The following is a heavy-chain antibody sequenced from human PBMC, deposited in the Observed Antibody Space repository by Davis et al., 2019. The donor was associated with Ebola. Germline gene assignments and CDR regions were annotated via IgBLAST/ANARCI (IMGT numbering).Heavy chain of an antibody. CDR1: GFTFSSYS. CDR3: ARDPATTFDY. Sequence: GESLKISCVASGFTFSSYSMNWVRQAPGKGLEWVSSISSSSSYIYYADSVKGRFTISRDNAKNSLYLQMNSLRAEDTAVYYCARDPATTFDYWGQGTLVTVSS. J-gene: IGHJ4*02. CDR2: ISSSSSYI. D-gene: IGHD5-24*01. V-gene: IGHV3-21*01.